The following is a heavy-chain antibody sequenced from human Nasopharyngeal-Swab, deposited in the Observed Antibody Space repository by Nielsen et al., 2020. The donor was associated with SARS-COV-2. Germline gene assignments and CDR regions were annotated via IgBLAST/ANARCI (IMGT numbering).Heavy chain of an antibody. CDR1: GFTFSSYS. D-gene: IGHD3-22*01. J-gene: IGHJ2*01. Sequence: GESLKISCAASGFTFSSYSMNWVRQAPGKGLEGVTSISSSSYIYYADSVKGRFTISRDNAKNSLYLQMNSLRAEDTAVYYCARVSITMIVVVPEGYFDLWGRGTLVTVSS. V-gene: IGHV3-21*01. CDR2: ISSSSYI. CDR3: ARVSITMIVVVPEGYFDL.